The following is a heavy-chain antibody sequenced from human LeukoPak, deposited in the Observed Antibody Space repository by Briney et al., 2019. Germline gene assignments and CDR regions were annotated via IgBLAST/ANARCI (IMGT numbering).Heavy chain of an antibody. CDR1: GFTFSDYA. V-gene: IGHV3-23*01. CDR2: IGGDAVAT. Sequence: GSLRLSCAASGFTFSDYAMTWVRQAPGKGLEWVSVIGGDAVATYYADSVTGRFSISRDYSTNTLYLQMNSLRVEDTALYYCARYVLPGATRAFDYWGQGSLVTVSS. CDR3: ARYVLPGATRAFDY. J-gene: IGHJ4*02. D-gene: IGHD1-26*01.